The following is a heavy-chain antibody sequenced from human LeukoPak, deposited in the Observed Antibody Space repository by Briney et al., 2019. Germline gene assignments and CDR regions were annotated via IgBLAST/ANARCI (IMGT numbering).Heavy chain of an antibody. CDR1: GFTFSSYA. CDR2: ISGSGGST. V-gene: IGHV3-23*01. Sequence: GGSLRLSCAASGFTFSSYAMSWVRQAPGKGLEWVSAISGSGGSTYYADSVKGRFTISRDNSKNTLYLQMNSLRAEDTAVYYCAKEYGVDDFWSGYYVDYWGQVTLVTVSS. J-gene: IGHJ4*02. CDR3: AKEYGVDDFWSGYYVDY. D-gene: IGHD3-3*01.